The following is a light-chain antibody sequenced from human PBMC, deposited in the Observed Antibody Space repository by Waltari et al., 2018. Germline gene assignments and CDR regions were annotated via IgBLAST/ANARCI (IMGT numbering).Light chain of an antibody. V-gene: IGKV3-20*01. CDR3: QQYGSSPPWT. Sequence: EIVLTQSPGTLSLSPGERATLSCRATQTVSSSYLAWYQQKPGQAPRLLIYGASSRATGIPDRFSGSGSGTDFTLTISRVEPEDVAVYYCQQYGSSPPWTFGQGTKVEIK. CDR1: QTVSSSY. J-gene: IGKJ1*01. CDR2: GAS.